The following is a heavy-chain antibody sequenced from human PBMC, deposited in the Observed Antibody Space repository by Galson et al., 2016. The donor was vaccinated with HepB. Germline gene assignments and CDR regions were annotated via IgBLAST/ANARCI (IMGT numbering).Heavy chain of an antibody. CDR3: CPDAAAGWGGMDV. CDR2: IKSKTDGGTS. J-gene: IGHJ6*02. D-gene: IGHD3-16*01. V-gene: IGHV3-15*07. CDR1: GFTFSNAW. Sequence: SLRLSCAASGFTFSNAWMNWVRQAPGKGLEWVGRIKSKTDGGTSDYAAPVKGRFTISRDDSKNTLHMPMNSLKTEDTAVYYCCPDAAAGWGGMDVWGQGTTVTVSS.